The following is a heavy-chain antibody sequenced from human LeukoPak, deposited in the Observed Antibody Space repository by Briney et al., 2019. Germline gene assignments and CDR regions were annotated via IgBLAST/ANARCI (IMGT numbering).Heavy chain of an antibody. CDR1: GGSFSGYY. V-gene: IGHV4-34*01. D-gene: IGHD5-12*01. CDR3: ARIPMATIKWYYYYYMDV. J-gene: IGHJ6*03. CDR2: IYYSGST. Sequence: PSETLSLTCAAYGGSFSGYYWSWIRQPPGKGLEWIGSIYYSGSTYYNPSLKSRVTISVDTSKNQFSLRLSSVTAADTAVYYCARIPMATIKWYYYYYMDVWGKGTTVTISS.